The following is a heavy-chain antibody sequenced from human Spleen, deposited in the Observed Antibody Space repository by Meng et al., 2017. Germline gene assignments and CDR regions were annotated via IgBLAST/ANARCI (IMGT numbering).Heavy chain of an antibody. CDR3: VRSSGWVKTGFDP. D-gene: IGHD6-19*01. CDR2: IGHSGFT. Sequence: QPQLQESGPGLVKPSEALSLTCSVSGGSISTSGYYWGWIRQPPGKGLEWIGSIGHSGFTYYTPSLKSRVTVSIDTSRNQFHLTLTSVTAADTAVYYCVRSSGWVKTGFDPWGQGTLVTVSS. J-gene: IGHJ5*02. V-gene: IGHV4-39*01. CDR1: GGSISTSGYY.